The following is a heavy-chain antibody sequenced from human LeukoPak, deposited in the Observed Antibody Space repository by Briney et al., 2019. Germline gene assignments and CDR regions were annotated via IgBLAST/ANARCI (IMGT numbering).Heavy chain of an antibody. CDR3: AREAPNSSGSYDAFDI. D-gene: IGHD3-22*01. J-gene: IGHJ3*02. CDR2: IYYSGST. CDR1: GVSISSYY. V-gene: IGHV4-59*01. Sequence: SETLPLTCTVSGVSISSYYESWIRQPPGKGLEWIGYIYYSGSTNYNPSLKSRVTISVNTSKNQFSLKLSSVTAADTAVYYCAREAPNSSGSYDAFDIWGQGTMVTVSS.